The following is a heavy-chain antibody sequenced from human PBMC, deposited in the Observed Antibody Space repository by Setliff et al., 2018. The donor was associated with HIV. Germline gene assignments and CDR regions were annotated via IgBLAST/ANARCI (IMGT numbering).Heavy chain of an antibody. CDR1: GYTFTSYG. V-gene: IGHV1-18*01. Sequence: ASVKVSCKASGYTFTSYGLSWVRQAPGQGLEWVGWVSAYNGNTNYAQKLQGRVTFTTDTSTSTAYMELRSLRSDDTAVYYCARGGRGFHDGYTLYYYYMDVWGKGTTVTVSS. CDR2: VSAYNGNT. J-gene: IGHJ6*03. CDR3: ARGGRGFHDGYTLYYYYMDV. D-gene: IGHD5-18*01.